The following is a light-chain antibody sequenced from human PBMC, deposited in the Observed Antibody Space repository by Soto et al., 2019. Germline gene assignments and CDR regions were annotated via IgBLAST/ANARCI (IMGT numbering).Light chain of an antibody. CDR2: GVT. Sequence: QSALTQPRSVSGSPGQSVTISCTGSSSDVGGYNYVSWYQHHPDKVPKLIIFGVTKRPSGVPDRFSGSKSGNTAPLTISGLQAEDEADYFCCSYAGTYTVFFGGGTKLTVL. CDR1: SSDVGGYNY. V-gene: IGLV2-11*01. J-gene: IGLJ2*01. CDR3: CSYAGTYTVF.